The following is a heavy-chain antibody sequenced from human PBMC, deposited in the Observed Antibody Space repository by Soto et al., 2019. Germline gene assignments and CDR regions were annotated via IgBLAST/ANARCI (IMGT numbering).Heavy chain of an antibody. V-gene: IGHV4-59*03. CDR1: GGSLSPNY. D-gene: IGHD2-15*01. CDR3: GRGGYRTYCSGGRCSGSLSCIDT. J-gene: IGHJ5*02. Sequence: PSETLSLTCTVSGGSLSPNYWSWIRQPPGKGLEWIGYIYYGGTTTNNPSLNSRATIAVDTSKNQLSLKLTSVTAADTAVYYCGRGGYRTYCSGGRCSGSLSCIDTWGQGTLVTVSS. CDR2: IYYGGTT.